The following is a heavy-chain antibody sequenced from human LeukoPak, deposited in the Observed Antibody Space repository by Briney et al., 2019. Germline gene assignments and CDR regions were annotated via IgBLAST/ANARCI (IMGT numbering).Heavy chain of an antibody. CDR3: ARVSWSPGTSYYYMDV. D-gene: IGHD1-1*01. Sequence: SETLSLTCTVSGGSISSSSYYWGWIRQPPGKGLEWIGSIYYSGSTYYNPSLKSRVTISVDTSKNQFSLKLSSVTAADTAVYYCARVSWSPGTSYYYMDVWGKGTTVIVSS. J-gene: IGHJ6*03. V-gene: IGHV4-39*07. CDR1: GGSISSSSYY. CDR2: IYYSGST.